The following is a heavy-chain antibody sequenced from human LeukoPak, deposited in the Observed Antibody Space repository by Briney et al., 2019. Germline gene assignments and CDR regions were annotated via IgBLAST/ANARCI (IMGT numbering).Heavy chain of an antibody. J-gene: IGHJ4*02. CDR2: ISYDGSNK. D-gene: IGHD4-17*01. CDR1: GFTFSSYG. Sequence: GGSLRLSCAASGFTFSSYGMHWVRQAPGKGLEWVAVISYDGSNKYYADSVKGRFTISRDNSKNTLYLQMNSLRAEDTAVYYCARGKYGDYCDYWGQGTLVTVSS. CDR3: ARGKYGDYCDY. V-gene: IGHV3-30*03.